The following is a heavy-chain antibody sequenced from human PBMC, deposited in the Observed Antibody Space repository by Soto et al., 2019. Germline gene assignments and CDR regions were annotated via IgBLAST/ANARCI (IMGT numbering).Heavy chain of an antibody. J-gene: IGHJ5*02. V-gene: IGHV1-24*01. CDR2: FDPEDGET. Sequence: GASVKVSCKVSGYTLTELSMHWVRQAPGKGLEWMGGFDPEDGETIYAQKFQGRVTMTEDTSTDTAYMELSSLRSEDTAVYYCARASRVLHAANWFDPWGQGTLVTVSS. CDR1: GYTLTELS. CDR3: ARASRVLHAANWFDP.